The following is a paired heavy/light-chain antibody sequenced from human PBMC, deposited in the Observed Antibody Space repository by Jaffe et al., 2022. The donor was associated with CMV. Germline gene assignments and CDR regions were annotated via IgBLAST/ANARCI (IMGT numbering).Light chain of an antibody. CDR1: QSVPTNY. V-gene: IGKV3-20*01. Sequence: EIVLTQSPGTLSLSPGERATLSCRASQSVPTNYLAWCQQKPGQAPRLLIYGGSIRATGIPDRFSGSGSGTDFTLTISRLEPEDFAVYYCQQYGNSLRTFGQGTKVEIK. CDR3: QQYGNSLRT. CDR2: GGS. J-gene: IGKJ1*01.
Heavy chain of an antibody. V-gene: IGHV4-34*01. CDR3: TRGDRSPMER. Sequence: QVQLQQWGAGLLKPSETLSLTCTVHGGSFSGHYWSWIRQPPGKGLEWVGEIFHSGIIHSNPSLKSRVNISGDRSKNLFSLELRSVTAADTAVYYCTRGDRSPMERWGQGTLVTVSS. D-gene: IGHD1-26*01. CDR2: IFHSGII. CDR1: GGSFSGHY. J-gene: IGHJ4*02.